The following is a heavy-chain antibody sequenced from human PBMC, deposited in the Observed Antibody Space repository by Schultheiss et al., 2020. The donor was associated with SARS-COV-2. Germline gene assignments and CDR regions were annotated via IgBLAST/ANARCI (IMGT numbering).Heavy chain of an antibody. CDR2: ISTTGSTT. V-gene: IGHV3-48*02. CDR1: GFTFSNAW. D-gene: IGHD5-24*01. J-gene: IGHJ4*02. Sequence: SCAASGFTFSNAWMSWVRQAPGKGLEWVSYISTTGSTTYYADSVKGRVTISRDNAKNSLYLQMNSLRDEDTAVYYCAREGSDGLDYWGQGTLVTVSS. CDR3: AREGSDGLDY.